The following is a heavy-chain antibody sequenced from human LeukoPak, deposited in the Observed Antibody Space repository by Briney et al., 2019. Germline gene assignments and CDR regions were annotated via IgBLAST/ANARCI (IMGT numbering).Heavy chain of an antibody. J-gene: IGHJ4*02. V-gene: IGHV4-30-4*01. CDR1: GGSISSGDYY. D-gene: IGHD3-3*01. CDR2: IYYSGST. CDR3: ARAYYDFWSGYYHDY. Sequence: PSETLSLTCTVSGGSISSGDYYWSWIRQPPGKGLEWIGYIYYSGSTYYNPSLKSRVTISVDTSKNRFSLKLSSVTAADTAVYYCARAYYDFWSGYYHDYWGQGTLVTVSS.